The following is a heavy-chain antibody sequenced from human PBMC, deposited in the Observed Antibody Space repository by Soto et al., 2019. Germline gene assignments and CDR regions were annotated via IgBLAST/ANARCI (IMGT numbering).Heavy chain of an antibody. Sequence: QVQLVQSGAEVKKPGSSVKVSCKASGGTFSSYAISWVRQAPGQGLEWMGGIIPIFGTANYAQKFQGRVTITADKSTSTAYMELSSLRSEDTAVYYCARDQWDYYDSSASSGGMDVWGQGTTVTVSS. D-gene: IGHD3-22*01. CDR2: IIPIFGTA. V-gene: IGHV1-69*06. CDR1: GGTFSSYA. J-gene: IGHJ6*02. CDR3: ARDQWDYYDSSASSGGMDV.